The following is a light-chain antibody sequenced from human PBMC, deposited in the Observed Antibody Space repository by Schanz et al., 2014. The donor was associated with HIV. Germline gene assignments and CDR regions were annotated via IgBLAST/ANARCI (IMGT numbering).Light chain of an antibody. CDR1: SSDVGGYNY. Sequence: QSALTQPASVSGSPGQSITISCTGTSSDVGGYNYVSWYQQHPGKAPKLMIYDVSNRPLGVSNRFSGSKSGNTASLTISGLQAEDEADYYCCSYTTTSTYVFGAGTKLTVL. J-gene: IGLJ1*01. CDR3: CSYTTTSTYV. V-gene: IGLV2-14*03. CDR2: DVS.